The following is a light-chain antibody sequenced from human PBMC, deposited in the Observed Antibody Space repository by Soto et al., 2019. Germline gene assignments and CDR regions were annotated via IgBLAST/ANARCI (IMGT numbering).Light chain of an antibody. CDR2: GAS. J-gene: IGKJ1*01. CDR3: QQYGSSPRT. CDR1: QSVSNNY. V-gene: IGKV3-20*01. Sequence: EIVLTQSPGTLSLSPWERATLSCRASQSVSNNYLAWYQQKPGQAPRLLIYGASTRATGIPHRFSGSGSGTDFSLTISRLEPEDFAVYYCQQYGSSPRTFGQGTKVDIK.